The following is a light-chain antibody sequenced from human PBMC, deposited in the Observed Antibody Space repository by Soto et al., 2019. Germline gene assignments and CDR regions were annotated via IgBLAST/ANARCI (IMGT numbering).Light chain of an antibody. Sequence: QPVLTQSPSASASLGASVKLTCTLSSGHSSYAIAWHQQQPEKGPRYLMKLNSDGSHSKGDGIPDRFSGSSSGAERYLTISILQSEDEAEYYCQTWGSGIQIFGRGTKLTVL. V-gene: IGLV4-69*01. CDR3: QTWGSGIQI. CDR2: LNSDGSH. CDR1: SGHSSYA. J-gene: IGLJ2*01.